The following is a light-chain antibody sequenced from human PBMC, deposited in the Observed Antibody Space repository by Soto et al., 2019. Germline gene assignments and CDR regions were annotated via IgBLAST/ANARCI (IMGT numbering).Light chain of an antibody. CDR2: GAS. V-gene: IGKV3-15*01. CDR1: QNVSSN. Sequence: EIVMTQSPATLSVSPGERDALSCRASQNVSSNLAWYQRKPGQAPRLLIYGASTRATDIPARFSGSGSGTEFTLTISSLQSEDFAVYFCQQYKKGPSWTFGQGTKVDIK. J-gene: IGKJ1*01. CDR3: QQYKKGPSWT.